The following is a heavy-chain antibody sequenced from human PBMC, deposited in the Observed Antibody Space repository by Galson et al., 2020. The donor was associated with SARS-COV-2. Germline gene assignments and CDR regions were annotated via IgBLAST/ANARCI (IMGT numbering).Heavy chain of an antibody. V-gene: IGHV4-39*01. CDR3: ARRQYSSGWYFEDWFDP. J-gene: IGHJ5*02. D-gene: IGHD6-19*01. CDR2: ISYSGST. Sequence: SETLSLTCTVSGGSISSSSYYWGWIRQPPGKGLEWIGSISYSGSTYYNPSLKSRVTISVDTSKNQFSLKLSSVTAADTAVYYCARRQYSSGWYFEDWFDPWGQGTLVTVSS. CDR1: GGSISSSSYY.